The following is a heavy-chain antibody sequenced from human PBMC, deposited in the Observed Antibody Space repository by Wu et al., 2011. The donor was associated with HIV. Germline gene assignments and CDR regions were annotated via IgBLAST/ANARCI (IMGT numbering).Heavy chain of an antibody. CDR3: ARDLGGDEDY. D-gene: IGHD2-21*01. CDR2: MNPNSGDT. Sequence: QVQLVQSGAEVKKPGASVKVSCKASGYTFTNYDINWVRQAAGQGLEWMGWMNPNSGDTDYAQKFQGRITITRNTPISTAYVELSSLRSEDTAIYYCARDLGGDEDYWGQGTLVTVSS. CDR1: GYTFTNYD. J-gene: IGHJ4*02. V-gene: IGHV1-8*03.